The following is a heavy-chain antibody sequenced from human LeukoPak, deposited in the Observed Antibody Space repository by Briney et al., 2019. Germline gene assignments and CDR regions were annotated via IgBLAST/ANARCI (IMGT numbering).Heavy chain of an antibody. V-gene: IGHV4-34*01. CDR1: GGSFSGYY. J-gene: IGHJ4*02. D-gene: IGHD3-3*01. CDR3: ARGRITIFGVVIPPDY. CDR2: INHRGST. Sequence: SETLSLTCAVSGGSFSGYYWTWIRQPPGKGLEWIGDINHRGSTNYNPSLKSRVTIPLDTSQNQLSLKVSSVTAADTAVYYCARGRITIFGVVIPPDYWGQGTLVTVSA.